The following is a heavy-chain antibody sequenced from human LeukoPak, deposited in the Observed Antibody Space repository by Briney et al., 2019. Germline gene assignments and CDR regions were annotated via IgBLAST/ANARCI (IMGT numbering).Heavy chain of an antibody. CDR2: ISYDGSNK. J-gene: IGHJ4*02. Sequence: PGRSLRLSCAASGFTFSSYAMHWVRQAPGKGLEWVAVISYDGSNKYYADSVKGRFTISRDNSKNTLYLQMNSLRAEDTAVYYCARGVVRGEPRYWGQGTLVTVSS. D-gene: IGHD3-10*01. CDR3: ARGVVRGEPRY. CDR1: GFTFSSYA. V-gene: IGHV3-30*04.